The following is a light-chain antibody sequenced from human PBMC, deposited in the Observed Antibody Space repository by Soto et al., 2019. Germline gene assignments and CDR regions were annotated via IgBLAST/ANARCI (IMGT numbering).Light chain of an antibody. CDR3: QQRSTWLYT. Sequence: EILLAQPPATLSLSPGERATLSCKASQDVSIFLAWYQQKPGQAPRLLIHDASNRATGVPARFSCSGSGRDFTLTITSLEPEDFAVYYCQQRSTWLYTFGQGTKLEV. CDR2: DAS. J-gene: IGKJ2*01. V-gene: IGKV3-11*02. CDR1: QDVSIF.